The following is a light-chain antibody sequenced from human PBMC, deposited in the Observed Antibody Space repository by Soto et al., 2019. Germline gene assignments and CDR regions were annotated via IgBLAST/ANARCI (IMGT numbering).Light chain of an antibody. CDR1: QSVDSRF. J-gene: IGKJ1*01. Sequence: EIVLTQSPGSLSLSPGERATLSCRASQSVDSRFFAWYHQRPGQAPRLLIYGASRRATGIPDRFTGSGSGTDFTLTISGLEPEDFALYYCQQYDSSVTFGLGTKVEIK. CDR2: GAS. CDR3: QQYDSSVT. V-gene: IGKV3-20*01.